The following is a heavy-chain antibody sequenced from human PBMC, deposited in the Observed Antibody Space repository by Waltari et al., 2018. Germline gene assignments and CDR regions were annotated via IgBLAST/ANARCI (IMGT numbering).Heavy chain of an antibody. D-gene: IGHD1-26*01. Sequence: EVQLVQSGAEVKKPGESLKISCKGSGYIFTNHWIGWVRQMPGKGLEWMVIIYPGYSNTRYSPSFQGQVIISVDKSISTAYLQWSSPKASDTAMYYCARFGSYSGFDYWGQGTLVTVSS. V-gene: IGHV5-51*01. CDR3: ARFGSYSGFDY. CDR2: IYPGYSNT. J-gene: IGHJ4*02. CDR1: GYIFTNHW.